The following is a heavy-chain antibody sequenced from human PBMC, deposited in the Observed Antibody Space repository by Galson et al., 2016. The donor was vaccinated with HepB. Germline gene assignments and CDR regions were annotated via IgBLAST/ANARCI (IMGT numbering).Heavy chain of an antibody. CDR3: ARGGFVVVPPALAPFDM. Sequence: SLRLSCAASGFTFSSYAMSWVRQAPGKGLEWVSVITGSGGSTYYADSVKGRFTISRDNSKNTLYLQMNSLRAEDTAVYYCARGGFVVVPPALAPFDMWGQGTVVTVSS. V-gene: IGHV3-23*01. CDR1: GFTFSSYA. CDR2: ITGSGGST. J-gene: IGHJ3*02. D-gene: IGHD2-2*01.